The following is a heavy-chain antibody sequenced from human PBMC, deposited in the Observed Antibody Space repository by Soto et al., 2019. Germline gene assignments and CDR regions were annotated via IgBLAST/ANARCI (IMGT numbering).Heavy chain of an antibody. J-gene: IGHJ3*02. CDR2: IIPIFGTA. V-gene: IGHV1-69*13. Sequence: ASVKVSCKASGGTFSSYAISWVRQAPGQGLEWMGGIIPIFGTANYAQKFQGRVTITADESTSTAYMELSSLRSEDAAVYYCARDRGMVRGPNVDAFDIWGQGTMVTVSS. D-gene: IGHD3-10*01. CDR1: GGTFSSYA. CDR3: ARDRGMVRGPNVDAFDI.